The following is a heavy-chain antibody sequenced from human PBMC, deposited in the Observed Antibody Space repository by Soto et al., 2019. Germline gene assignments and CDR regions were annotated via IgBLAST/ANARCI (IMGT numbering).Heavy chain of an antibody. Sequence: SETLSLTCTVSGGSVSSGSYYWSWIRQPPGKGLEWIGYIYYSGSTNYNPSLKSRVTISVDTSKNQFSLKLSSVTAADTAVYYCARDSYYYDSPLDYWGQGTLVTVSS. CDR2: IYYSGST. D-gene: IGHD3-22*01. V-gene: IGHV4-61*01. J-gene: IGHJ4*02. CDR1: GGSVSSGSYY. CDR3: ARDSYYYDSPLDY.